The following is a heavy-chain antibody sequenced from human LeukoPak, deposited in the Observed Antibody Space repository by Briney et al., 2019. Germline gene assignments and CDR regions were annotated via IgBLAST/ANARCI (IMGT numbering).Heavy chain of an antibody. CDR1: GYTFTNYY. CDR3: ARVGQLVFHY. Sequence: ASVKVSCKTSGYTFTNYYMHWVRQAPGQGVEWMGIINPSDGSTNYAQKFQGRVTMTRDTSTSTVYMELSSLRSEDTAVFYCARVGQLVFHYWGQGTLVTVSS. D-gene: IGHD6-6*01. V-gene: IGHV1-46*03. CDR2: INPSDGST. J-gene: IGHJ4*02.